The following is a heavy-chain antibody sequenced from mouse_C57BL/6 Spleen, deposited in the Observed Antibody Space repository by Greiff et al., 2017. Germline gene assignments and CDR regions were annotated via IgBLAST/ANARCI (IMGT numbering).Heavy chain of an antibody. J-gene: IGHJ3*01. CDR3: ARWDGYYGSWFAY. Sequence: QVQLQQSGAELVKPGASVKLSCKASGYTFTSYWMHWVKQRPGQGLEWIGMIHPNSGSTNYNEKFKSKATLTVDKSSSTAYMQLSSLTSEDSAVYYCARWDGYYGSWFAYWGQGTLVTVSA. CDR2: IHPNSGST. CDR1: GYTFTSYW. D-gene: IGHD2-3*01. V-gene: IGHV1-64*01.